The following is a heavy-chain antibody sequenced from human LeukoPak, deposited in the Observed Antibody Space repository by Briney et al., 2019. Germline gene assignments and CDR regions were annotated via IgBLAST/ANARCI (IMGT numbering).Heavy chain of an antibody. J-gene: IGHJ4*02. CDR3: ARRGSHCSGSSCYGTFDY. CDR2: INPNSGGT. Sequence: ASVKVSCKASGYTFTGYYMHWVRQAPGQGLEWMGWINPNSGGTNYAQKFQGRVTMTRDTSISTAYMELSSLRSDDTAVYYCARRGSHCSGSSCYGTFDYWGQGTLVTVPS. D-gene: IGHD2-15*01. V-gene: IGHV1-2*02. CDR1: GYTFTGYY.